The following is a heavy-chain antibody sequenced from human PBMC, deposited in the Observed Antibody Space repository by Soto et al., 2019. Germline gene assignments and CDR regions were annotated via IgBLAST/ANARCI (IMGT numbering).Heavy chain of an antibody. V-gene: IGHV3-23*01. CDR2: ISGSCGST. D-gene: IGHD4-17*01. J-gene: IGHJ5*02. CDR3: AKARDDYGDYGWFDP. CDR1: GCTFSSYA. Sequence: GGSLRLSCAASGCTFSSYAMSWVRQAPGKGLEWVSAISGSCGSTYYADSVKGRFTISRDNSKNTLYLQMNSLRAEDTAVYYCAKARDDYGDYGWFDPWGQGALVTVSS.